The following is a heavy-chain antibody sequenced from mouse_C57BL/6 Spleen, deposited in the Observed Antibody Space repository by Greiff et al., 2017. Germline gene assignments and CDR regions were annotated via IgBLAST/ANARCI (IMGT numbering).Heavy chain of an antibody. Sequence: VQLQQPGAELVMPGASVKLSCKASGYTFTSYWMHWVKQRPGQGLEWIGEIDPSDSYTNYNQKFKGKSTLTVDKSSSTAYMQLSSLTSEDSAVYYCARTLLRYPYFDYWGQGTTLTVSS. CDR3: ARTLLRYPYFDY. CDR2: IDPSDSYT. D-gene: IGHD1-1*01. V-gene: IGHV1-69*01. CDR1: GYTFTSYW. J-gene: IGHJ2*01.